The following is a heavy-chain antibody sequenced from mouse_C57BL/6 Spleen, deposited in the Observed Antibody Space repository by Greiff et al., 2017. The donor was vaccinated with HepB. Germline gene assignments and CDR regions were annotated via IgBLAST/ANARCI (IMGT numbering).Heavy chain of an antibody. V-gene: IGHV6-6*01. CDR2: IRNKANNHAT. Sequence: EVKLMESGGGLVQPGGSMKLSCAASGFTFSDAWMDWVRQSPEKGLEWVAEIRNKANNHATYYAESVKGRFTISRDDSKSSVYLQMNSLRAEDTGIYYCTRDDGYYNFDYWGQGTTLTVSS. CDR1: GFTFSDAW. D-gene: IGHD2-3*01. J-gene: IGHJ2*01. CDR3: TRDDGYYNFDY.